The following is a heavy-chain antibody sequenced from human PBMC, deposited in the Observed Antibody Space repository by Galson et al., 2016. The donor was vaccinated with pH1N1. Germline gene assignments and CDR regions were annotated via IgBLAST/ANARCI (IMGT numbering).Heavy chain of an antibody. J-gene: IGHJ4*02. CDR2: IKQDGSQR. CDR3: ARGAITTPGLDY. D-gene: IGHD1/OR15-1a*01. CDR1: GLTFSGYW. Sequence: SLRLSCAGSGLTFSGYWMNWVRQAPGKGLEWVANIKQDGSQRYYVDSVKGRFTISRDNAKNSLYLQMISLRVEDTAMYYCARGAITTPGLDYWGQGTLVTVSS. V-gene: IGHV3-7*03.